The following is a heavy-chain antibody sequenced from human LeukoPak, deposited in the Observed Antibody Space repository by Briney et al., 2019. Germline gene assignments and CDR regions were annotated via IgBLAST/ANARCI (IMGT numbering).Heavy chain of an antibody. V-gene: IGHV3-74*01. CDR1: GFTFSSYW. Sequence: GGSLRLSCAASGFTFSSYWMHWVRQAPGKGLVWVSRINSDGSSTNYADSVKGRFTISRDNAKNTLYLQMNSLRVEDTAMYYCARVQGQWLVTFDYWGQGTLVTVSS. CDR3: ARVQGQWLVTFDY. D-gene: IGHD6-19*01. J-gene: IGHJ4*02. CDR2: INSDGSST.